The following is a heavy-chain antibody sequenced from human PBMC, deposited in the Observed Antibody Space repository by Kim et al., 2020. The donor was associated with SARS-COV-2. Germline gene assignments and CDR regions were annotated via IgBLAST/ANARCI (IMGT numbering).Heavy chain of an antibody. J-gene: IGHJ5*02. CDR1: GFSLSTSGVG. V-gene: IGHV2-5*02. D-gene: IGHD4-17*01. CDR2: IYWDDDK. Sequence: SGPTLVNPTQTLTLTCTFSGFSLSTSGVGVGWIRQPPGKALEWLALIYWDDDKRYSPSLKSRLTITKDTSKNQVVLTMTNMDPVDTATYYCAHRWGGMTTVTKNWFDPWAREPWSPSPQ. CDR3: AHRWGGMTTVTKNWFDP.